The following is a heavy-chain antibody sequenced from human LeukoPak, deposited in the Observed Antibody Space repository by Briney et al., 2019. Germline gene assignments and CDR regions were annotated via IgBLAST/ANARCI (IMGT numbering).Heavy chain of an antibody. CDR3: ARGPRNSSSYQYFQH. J-gene: IGHJ1*01. V-gene: IGHV3-21*01. CDR2: ISSSSAYI. CDR1: GSTFSTYS. Sequence: GGSLRLSCAASGSTFSTYSMNWVRQAPGKGLEWVSSISSSSAYIYCADSEKGRFTISRDNAKNSLYLQMNSLRVEDTAVYYCARGPRNSSSYQYFQHWGQGTLVTVSS. D-gene: IGHD6-13*01.